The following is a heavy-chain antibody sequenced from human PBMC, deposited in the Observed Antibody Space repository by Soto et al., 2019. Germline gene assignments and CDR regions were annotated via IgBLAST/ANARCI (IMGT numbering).Heavy chain of an antibody. CDR1: GRSFSGCY. CDR3: ARGRLETFDY. Sequence: QVQLQQWGTGLLKPSETLSLTCAVYGRSFSGCYWSWIRKPPGKELEWNGEINHSGSTNYNPPLKRRVTISVDTSKNQFSLKLSSMTAADTAVYYCARGRLETFDYWGQGTLVTVSS. V-gene: IGHV4-34*01. CDR2: INHSGST. J-gene: IGHJ4*02.